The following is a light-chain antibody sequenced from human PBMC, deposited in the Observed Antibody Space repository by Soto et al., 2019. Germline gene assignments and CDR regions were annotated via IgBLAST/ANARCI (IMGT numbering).Light chain of an antibody. CDR2: DVD. Sequence: SVLRQPASVSGSPGQSITISCTGTSSDVGGYKYVSWYQQHPGKAPKLLIYDVDNRPSGVSNRFSGSKSGNTASLTISGLQAEDEADYYCSSYTSSISYVFGTGTKVTVL. J-gene: IGLJ1*01. CDR1: SSDVGGYKY. V-gene: IGLV2-14*03. CDR3: SSYTSSISYV.